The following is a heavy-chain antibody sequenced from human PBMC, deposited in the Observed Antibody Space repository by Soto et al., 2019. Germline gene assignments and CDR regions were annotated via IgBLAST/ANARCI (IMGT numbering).Heavy chain of an antibody. Sequence: ASVKVSCKASGYTFTSYYMHWVRQAPGQGLEWMGIINPSDGSTSYAQKFQGRVTMTTDTSTSTAYMELRSLRSDDTAVYYCARILRGSSLAAFDIWGQGTMVTVSS. D-gene: IGHD4-17*01. CDR3: ARILRGSSLAAFDI. CDR2: INPSDGST. J-gene: IGHJ3*02. CDR1: GYTFTSYY. V-gene: IGHV1-46*01.